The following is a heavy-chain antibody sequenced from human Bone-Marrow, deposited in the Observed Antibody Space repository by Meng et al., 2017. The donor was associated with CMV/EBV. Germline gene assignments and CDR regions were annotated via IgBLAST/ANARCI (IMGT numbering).Heavy chain of an antibody. Sequence: GESLKISCAASGFTFSSYWMHWVRRAPGKGLEWVAVISYDGSNKYYADSVKGRFTISRDNSKNTLYLQMNSLRAEDTAVYYCARDLGCSSTSCYEGGYYYYYYGMDVWGQGTTVTVSS. V-gene: IGHV3-30*03. CDR1: GFTFSSYW. CDR3: ARDLGCSSTSCYEGGYYYYYYGMDV. J-gene: IGHJ6*02. D-gene: IGHD2-2*01. CDR2: ISYDGSNK.